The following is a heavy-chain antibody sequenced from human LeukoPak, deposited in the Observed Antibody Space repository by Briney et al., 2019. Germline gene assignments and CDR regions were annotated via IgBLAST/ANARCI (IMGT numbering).Heavy chain of an antibody. CDR2: ISYNGSHQ. J-gene: IGHJ4*02. D-gene: IGHD1-26*01. CDR1: GFTFSTYA. Sequence: PGGSLRLSCAASGFTFSTYAMHWVRQAPGKGLEWLTVISYNGSHQYYSDSVRGRFTISRDNSKNTLFLQMNSLRAEDTAVYYCARSPYSGNYYYFDYWGQGTLVTVSS. V-gene: IGHV3-30*04. CDR3: ARSPYSGNYYYFDY.